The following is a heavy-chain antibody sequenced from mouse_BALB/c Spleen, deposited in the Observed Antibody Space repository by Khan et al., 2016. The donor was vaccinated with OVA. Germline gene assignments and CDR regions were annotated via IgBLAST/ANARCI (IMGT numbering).Heavy chain of an antibody. J-gene: IGHJ1*01. CDR3: ARAASGWYFDV. Sequence: QIQLVQSGPELKKPGETVKISCKASAYTFTNYGMNWVKQAPGKGLKWMGWINTYTGEPTYTDDFKGRFAFSLETSASTAYLQINNLKNEDMATYFCARAASGWYFDVWGAGTTVTVSS. V-gene: IGHV9-1*02. CDR1: AYTFTNYG. CDR2: INTYTGEP.